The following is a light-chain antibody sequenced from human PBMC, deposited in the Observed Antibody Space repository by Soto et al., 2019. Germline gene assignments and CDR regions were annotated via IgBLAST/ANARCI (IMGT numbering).Light chain of an antibody. J-gene: IGKJ1*01. CDR1: QSLLHSNGYNY. V-gene: IGKV2-28*01. Sequence: DIVMTQSPLSLPVTPGEPASISCRSSQSLLHSNGYNYLDWYLQKPGQSPQLLIYLGSNRASGVPDGFSGSGSGTDFTLKISRVEAEDVGVYYCMQALQTPVAFGQGTKVEIK. CDR2: LGS. CDR3: MQALQTPVA.